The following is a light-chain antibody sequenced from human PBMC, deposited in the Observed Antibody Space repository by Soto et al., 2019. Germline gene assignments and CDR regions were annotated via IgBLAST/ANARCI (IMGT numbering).Light chain of an antibody. V-gene: IGKV1-12*01. CDR2: AAS. CDR1: QGISSR. CDR3: QQAYSFPRT. J-gene: IGKJ4*01. Sequence: DIQMTQSPSSVSASVGDRVTITCRASQGISSRLAWYQQKPGKAPNLLIYAASRLQSGVPSRFSGTGSGTDFTLTISSLQPEDLAIYYCQQAYSFPRTFDGGTKVEVK.